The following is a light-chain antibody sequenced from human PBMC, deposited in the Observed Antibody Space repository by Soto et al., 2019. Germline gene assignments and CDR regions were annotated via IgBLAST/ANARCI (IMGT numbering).Light chain of an antibody. J-gene: IGLJ2*01. CDR2: DNT. CDR3: GTWDSSLIV. CDR1: SSNIGNNY. Sequence: QSVLTHPPSVSAAPGQKVTISCSGSSSNIGNNYVSWYQQLPGTAPKLLIYDNTKRPSGIPDRFSGSKSGTSATLGITGLQTGDEADYYCGTWDSSLIVFGGGTKVTVL. V-gene: IGLV1-51*01.